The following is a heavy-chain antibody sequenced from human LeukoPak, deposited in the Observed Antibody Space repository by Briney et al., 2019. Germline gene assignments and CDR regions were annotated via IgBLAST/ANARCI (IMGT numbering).Heavy chain of an antibody. D-gene: IGHD5/OR15-5a*01. J-gene: IGHJ2*01. CDR1: GFTFEDYD. V-gene: IGHV3-30*02. CDR2: IGLDGSLE. Sequence: GGSLRLSCAASGFTFEDYDMHWVRQAPGKGLEWVACIGLDGSLEFYADSVKGRFTISRDNSKNTVHLQMKSLGAEDTAVYYCAKVTYGVNGYFDLWGRGTLVTVSS. CDR3: AKVTYGVNGYFDL.